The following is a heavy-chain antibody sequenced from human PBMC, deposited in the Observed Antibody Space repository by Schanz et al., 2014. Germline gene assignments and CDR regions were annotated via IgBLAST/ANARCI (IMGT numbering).Heavy chain of an antibody. V-gene: IGHV4-61*02. CDR1: GGSIRSGTYY. Sequence: QVQLQESGPGLVKPSQTLSLTCTVSGGSIRSGTYYWSWIRQPAGKALEWVGRVFPNGITIYNPSLKSRAPISLDTPKNQFSLTLTSRTAADTAVYYCARDTTWRLDLWGRGTLVTVSS. CDR2: VFPNGIT. J-gene: IGHJ2*01. D-gene: IGHD1-1*01. CDR3: ARDTTWRLDL.